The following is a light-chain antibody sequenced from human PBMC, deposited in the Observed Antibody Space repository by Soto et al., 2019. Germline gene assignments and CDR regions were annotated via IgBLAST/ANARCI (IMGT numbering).Light chain of an antibody. J-gene: IGKJ1*01. CDR1: QSVSSSS. Sequence: EIVLTQSPGTLSLSPGERATLSCRASQSVSSSSLAWYQQKPGQAPRVLIYGTSSRATGIPDRFSGSGSGTDFTLTISRLEPEDFAVYYCQQYGSSPGTFGQGTKVDIK. V-gene: IGKV3-20*01. CDR3: QQYGSSPGT. CDR2: GTS.